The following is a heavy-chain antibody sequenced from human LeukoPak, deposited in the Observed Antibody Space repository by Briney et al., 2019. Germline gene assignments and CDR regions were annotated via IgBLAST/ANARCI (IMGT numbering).Heavy chain of an antibody. D-gene: IGHD6-19*01. CDR2: LKQDGRQT. J-gene: IGHJ4*02. CDR3: ARIGYSSSSFDY. Sequence: GGSLRLSCAASGFTFSNYWMSWVRQAPGRGLEWVANLKQDGRQTYYVDSVKGRFTISRDNAKNSLFLQMNSLRADDTAVYFCARIGYSSSSFDYWGQGALVTVSS. V-gene: IGHV3-7*01. CDR1: GFTFSNYW.